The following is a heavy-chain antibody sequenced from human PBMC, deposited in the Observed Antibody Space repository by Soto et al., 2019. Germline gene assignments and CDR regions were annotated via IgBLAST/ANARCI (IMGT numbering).Heavy chain of an antibody. CDR1: GYTCTSYG. CDR3: AREPPYYYDRSPIDS. V-gene: IGHV1-18*01. D-gene: IGHD3-22*01. Sequence: QVQLVQSGAEVKKTGASVKVSCKSSGYTCTSYGISWVRQAPGQGREWMGWISAYNGNTNYAQKLKGRVTMTTDTSTSTAYMELRSLRSDDTAVYYCAREPPYYYDRSPIDSWGQGTLVTVS. CDR2: ISAYNGNT. J-gene: IGHJ4*02.